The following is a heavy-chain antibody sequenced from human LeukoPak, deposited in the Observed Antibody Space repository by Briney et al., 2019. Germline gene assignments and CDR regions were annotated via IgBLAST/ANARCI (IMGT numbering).Heavy chain of an antibody. CDR2: IYTSGST. Sequence: PSETLSLTCTVSGGSISSGGYYWSWIRQPAGKGLEWIGRIYTSGSTNYNPSLKSRVTISVDTSKNQFSLKLSSLTAADTAVYYCARTASGYDPFDYWGQGTLVTVSS. CDR1: GGSISSGGYY. CDR3: ARTASGYDPFDY. J-gene: IGHJ4*02. V-gene: IGHV4-61*02. D-gene: IGHD5-12*01.